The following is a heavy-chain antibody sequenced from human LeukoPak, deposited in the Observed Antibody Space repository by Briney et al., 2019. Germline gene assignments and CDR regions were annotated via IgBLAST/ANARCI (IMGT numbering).Heavy chain of an antibody. V-gene: IGHV1-46*01. J-gene: IGHJ4*02. CDR2: INPSGGST. Sequence: ASVKVSCKSSGYTFTSYYMYWVRQAPGQGLEWMGIINPSGGSTSYAQKFQGRVTMTRDTSTSTVYMELSSVQSEDPAVYYCARDSGMVRGTVDYWGQGTLVTVSS. D-gene: IGHD3-10*01. CDR3: ARDSGMVRGTVDY. CDR1: GYTFTSYY.